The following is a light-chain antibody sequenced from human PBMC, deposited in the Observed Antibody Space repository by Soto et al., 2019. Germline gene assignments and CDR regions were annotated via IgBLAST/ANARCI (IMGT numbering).Light chain of an antibody. CDR1: KSDIGVYDF. CDR3: KSYDGSTTDV. CDR2: EVV. V-gene: IGLV2-8*01. J-gene: IGLJ1*01. Sequence: QSALTQPPSASGSPGQSVTISCTGTKSDIGVYDFVSWYQHHPGKAPRLIIYEVVQRPSGVPDRFSGSKSGNTASLTVSGLQAADEADYFCKSYDGSTTDVYGSATQVTVL.